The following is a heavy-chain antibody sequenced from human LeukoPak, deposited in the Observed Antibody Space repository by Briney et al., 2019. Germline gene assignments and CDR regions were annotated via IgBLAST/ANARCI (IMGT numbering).Heavy chain of an antibody. CDR3: ARGSYDYGDFVAAFDI. V-gene: IGHV1-8*03. CDR2: MNPNSGNT. D-gene: IGHD4-17*01. J-gene: IGHJ3*02. Sequence: ASVKVSCKASGYTFTSYDINWVRQATGQGLEWMGWMNPNSGNTGYAQKFQGRVTITRNTSISTAYMELSSQRSEDTAVYYCARGSYDYGDFVAAFDIWGQGTMVTVSS. CDR1: GYTFTSYD.